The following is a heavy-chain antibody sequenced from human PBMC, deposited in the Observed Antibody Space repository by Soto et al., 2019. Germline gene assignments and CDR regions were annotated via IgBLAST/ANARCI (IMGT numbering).Heavy chain of an antibody. V-gene: IGHV4-59*01. Sequence: SETLSLTCNVFPGSIYDYYWSWIRQTPGMRLEWIGFVYSGGSAMYNPSFKSRVIISLETSKNQFSLTLTSLTAADTAVYFCTKYRRTDAEGYSFDYWGQGALVTVSS. D-gene: IGHD2-15*01. CDR3: TKYRRTDAEGYSFDY. CDR2: VYSGGSA. CDR1: PGSIYDYY. J-gene: IGHJ4*02.